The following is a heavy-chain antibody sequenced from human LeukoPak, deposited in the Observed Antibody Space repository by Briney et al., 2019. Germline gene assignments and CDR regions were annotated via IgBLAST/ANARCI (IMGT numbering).Heavy chain of an antibody. CDR1: GASISSDTYF. D-gene: IGHD6-19*01. J-gene: IGHJ5*02. V-gene: IGHV4-61*02. CDR3: AKGAGPPWFDP. Sequence: SQTLSLTCSVSGASISSDTYFWSWIRQPAGKGLEWIGRISSTGRTDYNPSLTSRVTISIDTSKNHFSMDLSSVTAADTAVYYCAKGAGPPWFDPWGQGTLVTVSS. CDR2: ISSTGRT.